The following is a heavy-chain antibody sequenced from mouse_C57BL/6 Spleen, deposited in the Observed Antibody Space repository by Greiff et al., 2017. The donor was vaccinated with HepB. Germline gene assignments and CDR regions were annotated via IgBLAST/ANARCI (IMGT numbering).Heavy chain of an antibody. CDR2: IRSKSNNYAT. V-gene: IGHV10-1*01. CDR3: ATSFMDY. CDR1: GFSFNTYA. J-gene: IGHJ4*01. Sequence: GGGLVQPKGSLKLSCAASGFSFNTYAMNWVRQAPGKGLEWVARIRSKSNNYATYYADSVKDRFTISRDDSESMLYLQMNNLKTEDTAMYYCATSFMDYWGQGTSVTVSS.